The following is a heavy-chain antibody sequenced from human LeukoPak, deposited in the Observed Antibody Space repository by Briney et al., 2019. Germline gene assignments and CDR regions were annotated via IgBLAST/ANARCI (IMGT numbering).Heavy chain of an antibody. V-gene: IGHV4-59*01. Sequence: SETLSPTCTVSGGSISSYYWSWIRQPPGKGLEWIGYIYYSGSTNYNPSLKSRVTISVDTSKNQFSLKLSSVTAADTAVYYCARGDGATNGYYYYYYMDVWGKGTTVTVSS. CDR3: ARGDGATNGYYYYYYMDV. CDR1: GGSISSYY. D-gene: IGHD1-26*01. J-gene: IGHJ6*03. CDR2: IYYSGST.